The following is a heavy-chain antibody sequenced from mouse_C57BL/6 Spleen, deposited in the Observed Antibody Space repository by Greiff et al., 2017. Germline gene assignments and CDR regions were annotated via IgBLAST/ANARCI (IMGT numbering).Heavy chain of an antibody. D-gene: IGHD2-4*01. CDR1: GYSFTDYN. J-gene: IGHJ3*01. CDR2: INPNYGTT. V-gene: IGHV1-39*01. Sequence: EVKLMESGPELVKPGASVKISCKASGYSFTDYNMNWVKQSNGKSLEWIGVINPNYGTTSYNQKFKGKATFTVDQSSSTAYMQLNSLTSEDSAVYYCARSELRRGFAYWGQGTLVTVSA. CDR3: ARSELRRGFAY.